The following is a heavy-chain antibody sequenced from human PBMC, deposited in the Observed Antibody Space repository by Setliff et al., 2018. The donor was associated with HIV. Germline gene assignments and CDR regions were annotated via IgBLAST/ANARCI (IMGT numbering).Heavy chain of an antibody. J-gene: IGHJ4*02. CDR2: MYDGGTP. CDR3: AREPDY. CDR1: GGSISSGSYY. V-gene: IGHV4-39*02. Sequence: SETLSLTCTVSGGSISSGSYYWSWIRQPAGKGLEWIGNMYDGGTPHYNPSLKSRVTVSLDTSRNQFSLRLTSVTAADTAVYFCAREPDYWSQGTLVTVSS.